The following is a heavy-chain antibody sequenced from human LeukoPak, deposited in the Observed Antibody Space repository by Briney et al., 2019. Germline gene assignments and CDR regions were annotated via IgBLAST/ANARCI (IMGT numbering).Heavy chain of an antibody. J-gene: IGHJ4*02. CDR2: ISSSSSTI. D-gene: IGHD3-22*01. CDR1: GFTFSSYS. CDR3: ARGDLGDYDSSGYYN. Sequence: GGSLRLSCAASGFTFSSYSMNWVRQAPGKGLEWVSYISSSSSTIYYADSVKGRSTISRDNAKNSLYLQMNSLRDEDTAVYYCARGDLGDYDSSGYYNWGQGTLVTVSS. V-gene: IGHV3-48*02.